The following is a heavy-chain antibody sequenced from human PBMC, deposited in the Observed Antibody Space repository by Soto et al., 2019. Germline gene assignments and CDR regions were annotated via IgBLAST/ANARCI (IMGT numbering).Heavy chain of an antibody. CDR1: SGSLSRSNW. CDR2: IYHSGST. D-gene: IGHD1-1*01. Sequence: SDTLSLTCAVSSGSLSRSNWWSWVRQPPGKGLEWIGEIYHSGSTNYNPSLKSRVTISVDKSKNQFSLKLSSVTAADTAVYYCAGSNGELDYWGQGTLVTVSS. J-gene: IGHJ4*02. CDR3: AGSNGELDY. V-gene: IGHV4-4*02.